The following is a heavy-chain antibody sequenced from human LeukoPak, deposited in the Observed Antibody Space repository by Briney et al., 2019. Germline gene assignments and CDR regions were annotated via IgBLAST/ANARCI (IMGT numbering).Heavy chain of an antibody. V-gene: IGHV1-18*01. Sequence: GASVKVSCKASGGTFSSYAISWVRQAPGQGLEWMGWISAYNGNTNYAQKLQGRVTMTTGTSTSTAYMELRSLRSDDTAVYYCARDGRTTRPFDYWGQGTLVTVSS. CDR3: ARDGRTTRPFDY. J-gene: IGHJ4*02. CDR2: ISAYNGNT. CDR1: GGTFSSYA. D-gene: IGHD4-17*01.